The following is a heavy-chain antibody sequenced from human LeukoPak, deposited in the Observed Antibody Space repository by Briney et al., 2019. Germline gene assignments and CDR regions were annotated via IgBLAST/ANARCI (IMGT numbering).Heavy chain of an antibody. CDR1: GVSVSSSSFF. CDR3: ARFSGFSYGYPYF. D-gene: IGHD5-18*01. CDR2: IYYSGST. V-gene: IGHV4-39*07. Sequence: PSETLSLTCIVSGVSVSSSSFFWGWIRQPPGKGLEWIGSIYYSGSTYYNPCLKSRVTISVDTSKNQFSLKLSSVTAADMAVYYCARFSGFSYGYPYFWGQGTLVTVSS. J-gene: IGHJ4*02.